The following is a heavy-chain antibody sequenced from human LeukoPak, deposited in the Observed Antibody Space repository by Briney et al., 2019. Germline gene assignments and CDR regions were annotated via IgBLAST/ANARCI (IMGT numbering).Heavy chain of an antibody. CDR2: INWNGGTT. Sequence: GGSLRLSCAASGFTLGDYGMNWVRQAPGKGLEWVSGINWNGGTTGYADSVKGRFTISRDNVKNSLYLQMNSVRAEDTALYYCARDLGYGDYVSAFDIWGQGTMVTVSS. CDR1: GFTLGDYG. V-gene: IGHV3-20*04. J-gene: IGHJ3*02. D-gene: IGHD4-17*01. CDR3: ARDLGYGDYVSAFDI.